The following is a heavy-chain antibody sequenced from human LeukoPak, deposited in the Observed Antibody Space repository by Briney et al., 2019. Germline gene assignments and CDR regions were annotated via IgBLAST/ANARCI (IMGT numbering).Heavy chain of an antibody. V-gene: IGHV4-34*01. CDR2: INHSGST. CDR3: ARGRSYYGSGSYYNTKSLDY. J-gene: IGHJ4*02. D-gene: IGHD3-10*01. Sequence: PSETLSLTCAVYGGSFSGYYWSWIRQPPGKGLEWIGEINHSGSTNYNPSLKSRVTIPVDTSKNQFSLKLSSVTAADTAVYYRARGRSYYGSGSYYNTKSLDYWGQGTLVTVSS. CDR1: GGSFSGYY.